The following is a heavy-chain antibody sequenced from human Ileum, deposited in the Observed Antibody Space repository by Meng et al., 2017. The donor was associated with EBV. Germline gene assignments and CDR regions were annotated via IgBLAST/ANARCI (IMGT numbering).Heavy chain of an antibody. J-gene: IGHJ4*02. Sequence: RVASGFNLEDYAVHWVRQAPGKGLEWVSGISWNSGSIGYADSVKGRFTISRDNAKNSLYLQMNSLRAEDTAVYYCAVFIAAIVDYWGQGTLVTVSS. CDR2: ISWNSGSI. V-gene: IGHV3-9*01. D-gene: IGHD2-15*01. CDR3: AVFIAAIVDY. CDR1: GFNLEDYA.